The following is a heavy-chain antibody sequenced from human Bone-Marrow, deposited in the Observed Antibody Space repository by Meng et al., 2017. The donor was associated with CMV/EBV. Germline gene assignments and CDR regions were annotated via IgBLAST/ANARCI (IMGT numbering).Heavy chain of an antibody. CDR1: GYTFTSYG. V-gene: IGHV1-18*01. CDR2: ISAYNGNT. J-gene: IGHJ6*02. D-gene: IGHD2-2*01. CDR3: ARDIVVVPAAIWGYYYYGMDV. Sequence: ASVKVSCKASGYTFTSYGISWVRQAPGQGLEWMGWISAYNGNTNYAQKLQGRVTMTTDTSTSTAYMELRSLRSDDTAVYYCARDIVVVPAAIWGYYYYGMDVWGQGTTVTVSS.